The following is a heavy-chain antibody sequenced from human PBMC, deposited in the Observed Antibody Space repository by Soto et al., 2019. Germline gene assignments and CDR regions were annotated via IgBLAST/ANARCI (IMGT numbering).Heavy chain of an antibody. D-gene: IGHD3-3*01. CDR2: ISSSSYI. CDR3: ARDDGGLRFLGWLEHTFYYYYGMDV. CDR1: GFTFSSYS. Sequence: SGGSLRLSCAASGFTFSSYSMNWVRQAPGKGLEWVSSISSSSYIYYADSVKGRFTISRDNAKNSLYLQMNSLRAEDTAVYYCARDDGGLRFLGWLEHTFYYYYGMDVWGQGTTVTVSS. J-gene: IGHJ6*02. V-gene: IGHV3-21*01.